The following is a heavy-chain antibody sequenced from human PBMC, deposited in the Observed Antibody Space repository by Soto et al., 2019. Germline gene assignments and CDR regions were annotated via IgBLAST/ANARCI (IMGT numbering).Heavy chain of an antibody. J-gene: IGHJ3*02. D-gene: IGHD3-9*01. V-gene: IGHV4-59*01. CDR3: AREVYYDILTGYYIRPGAFDI. CDR2: IYYSGST. Sequence: SETLSLTCTVSGGSISSYYWSWIRQPPGKGLEWIGYIYYSGSTNYNPSLKSRVTISVDTSMNQFSLKLSSVTAADTAVYYCAREVYYDILTGYYIRPGAFDIWGQGTMVTVSS. CDR1: GGSISSYY.